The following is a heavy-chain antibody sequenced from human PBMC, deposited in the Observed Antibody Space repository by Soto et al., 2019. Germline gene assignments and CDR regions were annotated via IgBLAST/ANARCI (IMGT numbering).Heavy chain of an antibody. V-gene: IGHV3-30*18. CDR1: GFTFSSYG. CDR3: AKEFSSGYSYYFDY. CDR2: ISYDGSNK. J-gene: IGHJ4*02. D-gene: IGHD3-22*01. Sequence: QVQLVESGGGVVQPGRSLRLSCAASGFTFSSYGMHWVRQAPGKGLEWVAVISYDGSNKYYADSVKGRFTISRDNSKNTLYLQMNSLRAEDTAVYYCAKEFSSGYSYYFDYWGQGTLVTVSS.